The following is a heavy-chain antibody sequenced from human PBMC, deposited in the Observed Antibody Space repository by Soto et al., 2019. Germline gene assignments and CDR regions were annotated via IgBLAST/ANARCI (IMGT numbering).Heavy chain of an antibody. CDR1: GFTFSSYA. CDR2: ISGSGGST. J-gene: IGHJ1*01. Sequence: GGSLRLSCAASGFTFSSYAMSWVRQAPGKGLEWVSAISGSGGSTYYADSVKGRFTISRDNSKNTLYLQMNSLRAEDTAVYYCAKDLEDSSSGYGYFQHWGQGNLVTVSS. D-gene: IGHD6-13*01. CDR3: AKDLEDSSSGYGYFQH. V-gene: IGHV3-23*01.